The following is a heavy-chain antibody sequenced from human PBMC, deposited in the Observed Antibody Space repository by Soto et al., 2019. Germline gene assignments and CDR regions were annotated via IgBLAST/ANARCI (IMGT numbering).Heavy chain of an antibody. J-gene: IGHJ6*02. D-gene: IGHD5-18*01. CDR1: GGSISSYY. CDR2: IYYSGST. V-gene: IGHV4-59*01. CDR3: ARRYGTSMDV. Sequence: QVQLQESGPGLVKPSETLSLTCTVSGGSISSYYWSWIRQPPGKGLQWIGYIYYSGSTNYNPSLKSRVTISVHTSKNQFSLKLSSVTAADTAVYYCARRYGTSMDVWGQGTTVTVSS.